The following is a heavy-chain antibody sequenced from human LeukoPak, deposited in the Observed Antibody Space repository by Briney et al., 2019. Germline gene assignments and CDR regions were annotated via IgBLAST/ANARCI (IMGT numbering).Heavy chain of an antibody. Sequence: GGSLRLSCVASGFPFSSYGMHWVRQAPGKGLEYVSAISSNGGSTYYADSVKGRFTISRDNSKNTLYLQMSSLRAEDTAVYYCVKSVISGYDPNWGQGTLVTVSS. J-gene: IGHJ4*02. D-gene: IGHD5-12*01. CDR2: ISSNGGST. CDR1: GFPFSSYG. CDR3: VKSVISGYDPN. V-gene: IGHV3-64D*06.